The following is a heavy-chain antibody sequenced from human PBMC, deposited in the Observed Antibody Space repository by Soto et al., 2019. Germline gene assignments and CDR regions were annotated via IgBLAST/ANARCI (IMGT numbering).Heavy chain of an antibody. CDR2: IYYSGSI. Sequence: QVQLQESGPGLVKPSQTLSLTCTVSGGSISSGGYYWSWIRHHPGKGLEWIGYIYYSGSISYNPSLKSRITISVDTSKNQFSLRLSSVTDADTAIYYCARFSGSYTRFDFWGQGTLVTVSS. D-gene: IGHD1-26*01. J-gene: IGHJ4*02. V-gene: IGHV4-31*03. CDR1: GGSISSGGYY. CDR3: ARFSGSYTRFDF.